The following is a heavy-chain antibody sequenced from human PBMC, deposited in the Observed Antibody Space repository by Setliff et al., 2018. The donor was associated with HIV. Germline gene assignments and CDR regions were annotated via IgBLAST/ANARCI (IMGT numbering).Heavy chain of an antibody. CDR2: ILPMSGVP. CDR1: GYTFTSDY. D-gene: IGHD3-16*01. CDR3: AREGGKDRFFDY. Sequence: SVKVSCKASGYTFTSDYIHWVRQAPGQGLEWMGGILPMSGVPKNAQKFQGRVTITENNTASKAYMELSSLRSEDTAVYYCAREGGKDRFFDYWGQGTPVTVSS. J-gene: IGHJ4*01. V-gene: IGHV1-69*10.